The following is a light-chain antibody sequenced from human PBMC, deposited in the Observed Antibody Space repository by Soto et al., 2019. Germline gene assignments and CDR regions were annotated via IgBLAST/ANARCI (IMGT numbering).Light chain of an antibody. CDR1: QDISNY. CDR3: QQYDNLPPP. J-gene: IGKJ4*01. Sequence: CPSTLSASVRYRLTLTCQASQDISNYLNWYQQNPGTAPKLLIYDASDLETAVPSRFSGSGSGPDFTFTISSLQPEDIATYYCQQYDNLPPPSGGGPKV. V-gene: IGKV1-33*01. CDR2: DAS.